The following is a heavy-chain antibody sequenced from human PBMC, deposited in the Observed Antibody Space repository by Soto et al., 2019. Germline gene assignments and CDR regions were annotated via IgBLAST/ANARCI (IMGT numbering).Heavy chain of an antibody. V-gene: IGHV3-23*01. D-gene: IGHD2-15*01. CDR3: ASYCSGGSCYGTDDY. J-gene: IGHJ4*02. Sequence: EVQLLESGGGLVQPGGSLRLSCAASGLTFSSYAMSWVRQAPGKGLEWVSAISGSGGSTYYADSVKGRFTISRDNSKNTLYLQMNSLRAEDTAVYYCASYCSGGSCYGTDDYWGQGTLVTVSS. CDR2: ISGSGGST. CDR1: GLTFSSYA.